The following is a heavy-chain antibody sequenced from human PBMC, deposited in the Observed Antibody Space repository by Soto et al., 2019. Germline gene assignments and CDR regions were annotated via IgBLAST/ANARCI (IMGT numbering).Heavy chain of an antibody. J-gene: IGHJ6*03. V-gene: IGHV1-18*01. CDR3: AGEGGSSGGYYYYYYYYMDV. CDR2: ISAYNGNT. CDR1: GYTFTSYG. D-gene: IGHD6-19*01. Sequence: QVQLVQSGAEVKKPGASVKVSCKASGYTFTSYGISWVRQAPGQGLEWMGWISAYNGNTNYAQKLQGRVTMTTDTSTSRAYREVRSMRSYDTAVYYCAGEGGSSGGYYYYYYYYMDVWGKGTTVTVSS.